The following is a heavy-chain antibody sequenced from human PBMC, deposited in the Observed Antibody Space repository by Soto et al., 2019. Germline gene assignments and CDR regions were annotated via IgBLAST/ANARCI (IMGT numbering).Heavy chain of an antibody. D-gene: IGHD5-18*01. CDR1: GFTFSSYA. CDR3: AKLAPDVDTAMVTSYYYGMDV. Sequence: LRLSCAASGFTFSSYAMSWVRQAPGKGLEWVSAISGSGGSTYYADSVKGRFTISRDNSKNTLYLQMNSLRAEDTAVYYCAKLAPDVDTAMVTSYYYGMDVWGQGTTVTVSS. CDR2: ISGSGGST. V-gene: IGHV3-23*01. J-gene: IGHJ6*02.